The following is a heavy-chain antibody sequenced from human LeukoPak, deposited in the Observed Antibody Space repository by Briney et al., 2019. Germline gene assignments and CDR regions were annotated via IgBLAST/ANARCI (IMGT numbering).Heavy chain of an antibody. V-gene: IGHV3-7*01. D-gene: IGHD2/OR15-2a*01. Sequence: DSLKGRFTISRDNAKKTLYLQMNSLRAEDTAVYYCARDEPSPDSTDLDYWGQGTLVTVSS. J-gene: IGHJ4*02. CDR3: ARDEPSPDSTDLDY.